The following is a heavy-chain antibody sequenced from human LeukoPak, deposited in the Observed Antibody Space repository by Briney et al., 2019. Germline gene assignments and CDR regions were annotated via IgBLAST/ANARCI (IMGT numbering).Heavy chain of an antibody. J-gene: IGHJ3*02. CDR2: INPSGGST. V-gene: IGHV1-46*01. Sequence: GASVKVSCKASGYTFTSYYMHWVRQAPGQGLEWMGIINPSGGSTSYAQKFQGRVTMTRDTSTSTVYMELSSLRSGATAVYYCARAQYDSCGYYYGAFDIWGQGTMVTVSS. D-gene: IGHD3-22*01. CDR1: GYTFTSYY. CDR3: ARAQYDSCGYYYGAFDI.